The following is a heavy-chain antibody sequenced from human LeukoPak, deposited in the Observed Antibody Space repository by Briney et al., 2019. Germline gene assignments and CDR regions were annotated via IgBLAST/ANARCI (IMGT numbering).Heavy chain of an antibody. Sequence: ASVKVSCKASGYTFTGYYIFWVRQAPGQGLKWMGRINPNSGGTQYAQEFQGRVTMTRDTSIRTAYMELSRLRSDDTAVYYCARGYCSGGGCYSVDNWFDPWGQGTLVTVSS. V-gene: IGHV1-2*06. CDR3: ARGYCSGGGCYSVDNWFDP. D-gene: IGHD2-15*01. CDR2: INPNSGGT. CDR1: GYTFTGYY. J-gene: IGHJ5*02.